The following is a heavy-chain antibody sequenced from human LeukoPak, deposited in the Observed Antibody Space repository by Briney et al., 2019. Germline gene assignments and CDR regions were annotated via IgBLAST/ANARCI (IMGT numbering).Heavy chain of an antibody. CDR2: ISWNSGSI. CDR3: AKDPSYDYDSSGPFDP. CDR1: GFTFDDYA. Sequence: GESLRLSCAASGFTFDDYAMHWVRQAPGKGLEWVSGISWNSGSIGYADSVKGRFTISRDNAKNSLYLQMNSLRAEDTALYYCAKDPSYDYDSSGPFDPWGQGTLVTVSS. D-gene: IGHD3-22*01. V-gene: IGHV3-9*01. J-gene: IGHJ5*02.